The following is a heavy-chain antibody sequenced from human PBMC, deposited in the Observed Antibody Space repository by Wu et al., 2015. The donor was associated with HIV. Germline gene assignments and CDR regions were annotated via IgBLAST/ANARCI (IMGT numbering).Heavy chain of an antibody. CDR1: GYSFTGYY. Sequence: QVQLVQSGAEVKKPGASVKVSCKASGYSFTGYYIHWLRQTPGQGPEWMGWINPNTGGANYAPNFEGRVTMTRDTSTKTAYMELSRLRSDDTAFYYCARGGVFKGLLLFFFCIPGVQGTLVTVSS. CDR2: INPNTGGA. J-gene: IGHJ4*02. V-gene: IGHV1-2*02. D-gene: IGHD3-3*01. CDR3: ARGGVFKGLLLFFFCIP.